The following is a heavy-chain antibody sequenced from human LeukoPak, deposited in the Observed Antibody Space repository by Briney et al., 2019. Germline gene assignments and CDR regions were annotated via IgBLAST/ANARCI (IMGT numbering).Heavy chain of an antibody. Sequence: PGRSLRLSCAASGFTFDDYAMHWVRQAPGKGLEWVSGISWNSGSIGYADSVKGRFTISRDNAKNSLYLQMNSLRAEDTALYYCAKDTYYDSSGHYDYWGQGTLVTVSS. J-gene: IGHJ4*02. CDR1: GFTFDDYA. CDR3: AKDTYYDSSGHYDY. V-gene: IGHV3-9*01. D-gene: IGHD3-22*01. CDR2: ISWNSGSI.